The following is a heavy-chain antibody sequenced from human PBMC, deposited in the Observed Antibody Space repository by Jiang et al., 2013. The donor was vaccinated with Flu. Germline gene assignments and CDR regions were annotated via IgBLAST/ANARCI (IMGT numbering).Heavy chain of an antibody. J-gene: IGHJ4*02. CDR3: AKDRGGFLTRYYFDY. D-gene: IGHD3-10*01. Sequence: TISRDNAKNSLYLQMNSLRAEDTALYYCAKDRGGFLTRYYFDYWGQGTLVTVSS. V-gene: IGHV3-9*01.